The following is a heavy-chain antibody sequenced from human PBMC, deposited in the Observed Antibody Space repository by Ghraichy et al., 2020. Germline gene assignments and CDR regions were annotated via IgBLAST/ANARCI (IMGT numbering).Heavy chain of an antibody. J-gene: IGHJ6*03. D-gene: IGHD3-16*01. CDR2: IYYSGST. V-gene: IGHV4-39*01. CDR3: ARLEAGGAPYMDV. Sequence: SETLSLTCTVSGGSISSSSYYWGWIRQPPGKGLEWIGSIYYSGSTYYNPSLKSRVTISVDTSKNQFSLKLSSVTAADTAVYYCARLEAGGAPYMDVWGKGTTVTVSS. CDR1: GGSISSSSYY.